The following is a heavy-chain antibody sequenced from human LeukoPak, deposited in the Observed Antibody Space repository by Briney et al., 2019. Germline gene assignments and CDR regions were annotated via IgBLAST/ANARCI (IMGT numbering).Heavy chain of an antibody. Sequence: SETLSLTCTVSGGSISSSSYYWGWIRQPPGKGLEWIGSIYYSGSTYYNPSLKSRVTISVDTSKNQFSLKLSSVTAADTAVYYCARLYADYGDYKFDYWGQGTLVTVSS. CDR3: ARLYADYGDYKFDY. V-gene: IGHV4-39*07. J-gene: IGHJ4*02. D-gene: IGHD4-17*01. CDR1: GGSISSSSYY. CDR2: IYYSGST.